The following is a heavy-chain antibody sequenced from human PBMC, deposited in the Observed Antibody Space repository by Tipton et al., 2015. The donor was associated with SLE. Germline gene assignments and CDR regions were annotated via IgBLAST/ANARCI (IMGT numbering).Heavy chain of an antibody. CDR2: VPSHGNDN. D-gene: IGHD6-19*01. CDR3: VREGGSSGRAGFFDF. Sequence: SLRLSCAASGFTFDDYAMHWVRQAPGKGLEWVAVVPSHGNDNRNDYNYAESVRGRFTISRDNSKNALYLQMDSLRNEDTALYYCVREGGSSGRAGFFDFWGQGTLVTVSS. CDR1: GFTFDDYA. J-gene: IGHJ4*02. V-gene: IGHV3-30*04.